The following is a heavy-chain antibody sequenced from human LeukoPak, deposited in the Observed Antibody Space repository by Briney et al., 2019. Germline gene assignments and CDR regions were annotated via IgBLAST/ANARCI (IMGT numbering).Heavy chain of an antibody. V-gene: IGHV3-23*01. CDR1: RFTFSSYA. CDR3: TKDRGPYYYDSNGYYDY. J-gene: IGHJ4*02. Sequence: PGGSLRLSCAASRFTFSSYATSWVRQAPGKGLEWVSTITGNGGTTYYADSVKGRFTISRDNSENTLYLQMNSLRAADTAVYYCTKDRGPYYYDSNGYYDYWGQGTLVTVSS. CDR2: ITGNGGTT. D-gene: IGHD3-22*01.